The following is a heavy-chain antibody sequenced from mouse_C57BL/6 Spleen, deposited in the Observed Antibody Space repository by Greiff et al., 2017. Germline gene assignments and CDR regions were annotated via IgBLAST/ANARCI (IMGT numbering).Heavy chain of an antibody. J-gene: IGHJ2*01. CDR1: GYTFTSYW. CDR2: IYPGSGST. D-gene: IGHD2-4*01. V-gene: IGHV1-55*01. CDR3: AWRGLPFDY. Sequence: QVQLQQSGAELVKPGASVKMSCKASGYTFTSYWITWVKQRPGQGLEWIGDIYPGSGSTNYNEKFKSKATLTVDTSSSTACMQLSGLTSEDCAVYCCAWRGLPFDYWGRGATLTVSA.